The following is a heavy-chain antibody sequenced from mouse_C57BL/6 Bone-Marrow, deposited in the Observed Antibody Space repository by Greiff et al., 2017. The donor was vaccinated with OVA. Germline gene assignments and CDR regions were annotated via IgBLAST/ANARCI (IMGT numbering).Heavy chain of an antibody. Sequence: QVQLQQPGAELVMPGASVKLSCKASGYTFTSYWMHWVKQRPGQGLEWIGEIDPSDSYTNYNQKFKGKSTLTVDKSSSTAYMQLSSLTSEDSAVYYCARNWYWYFDVWGTGTTVTVSS. CDR3: ARNWYWYFDV. D-gene: IGHD4-1*01. V-gene: IGHV1-69*01. J-gene: IGHJ1*03. CDR1: GYTFTSYW. CDR2: IDPSDSYT.